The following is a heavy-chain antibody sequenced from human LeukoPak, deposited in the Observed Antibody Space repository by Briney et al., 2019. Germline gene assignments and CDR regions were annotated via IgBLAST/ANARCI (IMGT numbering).Heavy chain of an antibody. V-gene: IGHV4-39*07. Sequence: SETLSLTCTVSGGSISSSSYYWGWIRQPPGKGLEWIGSIYYSGSTYYNPSLKSRVTISVDTSKNQFSLKLSSVTAADTAVYYCAREHGSGSYYNWGYYYYYMDVWGKGTTVTVSS. CDR3: AREHGSGSYYNWGYYYYYMDV. J-gene: IGHJ6*03. D-gene: IGHD3-10*01. CDR2: IYYSGST. CDR1: GGSISSSSYY.